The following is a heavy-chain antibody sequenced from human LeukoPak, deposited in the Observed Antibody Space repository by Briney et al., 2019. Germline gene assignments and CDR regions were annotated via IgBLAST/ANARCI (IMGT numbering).Heavy chain of an antibody. J-gene: IGHJ6*03. V-gene: IGHV3-66*02. CDR2: IYSGGST. D-gene: IGHD1-26*01. CDR3: ASPDVSSVGARIGSYYYMDV. CDR1: GFTVSGNY. Sequence: GGSLRLSCAASGFTVSGNYMSWVRQAPGKGLEWVSVIYSGGSTYYADSVKGRFAISRDNSKNTLYLQMSSLRAEDTAVYYCASPDVSSVGARIGSYYYMDVWGKGTTVTVSS.